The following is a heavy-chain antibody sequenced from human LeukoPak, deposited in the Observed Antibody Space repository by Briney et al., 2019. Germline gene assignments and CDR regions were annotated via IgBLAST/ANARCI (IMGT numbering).Heavy chain of an antibody. J-gene: IGHJ5*02. Sequence: PSETLSLTCTVSGGSISSSSYYWGWIRQPPGKGLEWIGSIYYSGSTYYNPSLKSRVTISVDTSKNQFSLKLSSVTAADTAVYYCARLGYCSSTSCLMFDPWGQGTLVTVSS. V-gene: IGHV4-39*01. CDR2: IYYSGST. CDR1: GGSISSSSYY. CDR3: ARLGYCSSTSCLMFDP. D-gene: IGHD2-2*01.